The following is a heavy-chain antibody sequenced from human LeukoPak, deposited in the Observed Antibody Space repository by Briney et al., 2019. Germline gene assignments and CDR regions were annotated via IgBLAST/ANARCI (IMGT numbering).Heavy chain of an antibody. CDR1: GGSFNGYY. CDR3: ARLGSRNYDFWSGYYNAPIDP. Sequence: PSETLSLTCAVYGGSFNGYYWSWIRQPPGKGLERIGEINHSGSTNYNPSLKSRVTISVDTSKNQFSLKLSSVTAADTAVYYCARLGSRNYDFWSGYYNAPIDPWGQGTLVTVSS. J-gene: IGHJ5*02. CDR2: INHSGST. D-gene: IGHD3-3*01. V-gene: IGHV4-34*01.